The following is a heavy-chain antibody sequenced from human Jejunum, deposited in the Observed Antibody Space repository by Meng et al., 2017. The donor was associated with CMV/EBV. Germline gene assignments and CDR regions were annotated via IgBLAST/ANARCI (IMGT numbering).Heavy chain of an antibody. J-gene: IGHJ4*02. CDR2: ISSSTTYL. Sequence: SCEVSGLTFGSYSFTWVRQAPGKGLEWVASISSSTTYLYYADSVRGRFTISRDNARDSLFLSMNSLRAEDTAIYYCARELELLNYFDFWGQGTLVTVSS. CDR3: ARELELLNYFDF. D-gene: IGHD1-7*01. V-gene: IGHV3-21*01. CDR1: GLTFGSYS.